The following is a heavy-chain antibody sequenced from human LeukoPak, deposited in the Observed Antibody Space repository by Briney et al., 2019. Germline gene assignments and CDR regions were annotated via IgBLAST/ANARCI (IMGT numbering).Heavy chain of an antibody. D-gene: IGHD2-2*01. CDR3: ARDLIVVVPAAVDY. J-gene: IGHJ4*02. V-gene: IGHV3-30*03. Sequence: GRSLRLSCAASGFTFSSYGMHWVRQAPGKGLEWVAVISYDGSNKYYADSVKGRFTISRDNSKNTLYLQMNSLRAEDTAVYYCARDLIVVVPAAVDYWGQGTLVTVSS. CDR1: GFTFSSYG. CDR2: ISYDGSNK.